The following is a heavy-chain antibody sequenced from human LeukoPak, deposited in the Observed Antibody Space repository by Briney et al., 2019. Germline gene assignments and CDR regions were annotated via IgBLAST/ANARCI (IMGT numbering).Heavy chain of an antibody. D-gene: IGHD6-19*01. V-gene: IGHV1-8*01. CDR2: MNPNSGNT. CDR3: TRGSSGRRDN. J-gene: IGHJ4*02. CDR1: GYTFTSCD. Sequence: ASVKVSCQASGYTFTSCDINWVGQATGQGLEWMGWMNPNSGNTGYGQSFQGRITMTRDISIGTAYMELSNLTSEDTAIYYCTRGSSGRRDNWGQGTLVTVSA.